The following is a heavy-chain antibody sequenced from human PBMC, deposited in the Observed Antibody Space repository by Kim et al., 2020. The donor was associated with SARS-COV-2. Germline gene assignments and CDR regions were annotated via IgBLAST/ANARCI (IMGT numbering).Heavy chain of an antibody. V-gene: IGHV3-23*01. D-gene: IGHD2-21*01. Sequence: GGSLRLSCTTSGFTFFGHAMSWVRQAPGKGLEWVSSIDGSDGTTYYVDSVKGRFSIFRDDSRNTLYLQMSALRADDTAAYYCLKGGWGWIWDYWGHGTL. CDR3: LKGGWGWIWDY. CDR1: GFTFFGHA. CDR2: IDGSDGTT. J-gene: IGHJ4*01.